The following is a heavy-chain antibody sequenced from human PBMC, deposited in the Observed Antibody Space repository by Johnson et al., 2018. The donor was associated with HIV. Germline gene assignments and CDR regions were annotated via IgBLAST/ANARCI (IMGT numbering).Heavy chain of an antibody. V-gene: IGHV3-33*06. CDR2: IWYDGSNK. CDR3: AKGLGRAAAGTRNAFDI. CDR1: GFTFSSYG. J-gene: IGHJ3*02. Sequence: QEQLVESGGGVVQPGRSLRLSCAASGFTFSSYGMHWVRQAPGKGLEWVAVIWYDGSNKYYTDSVKGRFTISRDNSKNTLYLQMNSLRAEDTAVYYCAKGLGRAAAGTRNAFDIWGQGTMVTVSS. D-gene: IGHD6-13*01.